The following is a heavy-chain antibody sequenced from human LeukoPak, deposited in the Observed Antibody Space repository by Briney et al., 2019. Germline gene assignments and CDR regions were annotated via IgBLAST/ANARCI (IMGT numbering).Heavy chain of an antibody. J-gene: IGHJ5*02. D-gene: IGHD3-10*01. CDR3: AREDYYGSGNWFDP. Sequence: GGSLRLSCAASEFTFSNYAMSWVRQAPGKGLQWVSYISTSSSTIYYADSVKGRFTISRDNAKNSLYLQMNSLRAEDTAVYYCAREDYYGSGNWFDPWGQGTLVTVSS. CDR2: ISTSSSTI. V-gene: IGHV3-48*01. CDR1: EFTFSNYA.